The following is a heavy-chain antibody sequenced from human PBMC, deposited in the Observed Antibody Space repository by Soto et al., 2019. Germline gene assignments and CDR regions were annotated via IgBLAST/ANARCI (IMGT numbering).Heavy chain of an antibody. D-gene: IGHD6-19*01. CDR2: IYTGGST. CDR1: GFTVSSNY. V-gene: IGHV3-53*01. Sequence: EVQLVESGGGLMQPGGSLRLSCAASGFTVSSNYMSWVRQAPGKGLEWVSVIYTGGSTYYADSVKGRFTISRDNSKNTLSLQMNSLRAEDTAVYYCARGAVPVYFDYWGQGTLVTVSS. J-gene: IGHJ4*02. CDR3: ARGAVPVYFDY.